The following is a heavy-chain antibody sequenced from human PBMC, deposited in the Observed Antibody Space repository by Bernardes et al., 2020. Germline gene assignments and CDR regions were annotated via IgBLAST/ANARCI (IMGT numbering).Heavy chain of an antibody. J-gene: IGHJ6*02. V-gene: IGHV1-69*13. D-gene: IGHD4-17*01. CDR3: ARDREHDGDYDYYYYYGMDV. Sequence: SVKVSCKASGGTFSSYAISWVRQAPGQGLEWMGGIIPIFGTANYAQKFQGRVTITADESTSTAYMELSSLRSEDTAVYYCARDREHDGDYDYYYYYGMDVWGQGTTVTVSS. CDR1: GGTFSSYA. CDR2: IIPIFGTA.